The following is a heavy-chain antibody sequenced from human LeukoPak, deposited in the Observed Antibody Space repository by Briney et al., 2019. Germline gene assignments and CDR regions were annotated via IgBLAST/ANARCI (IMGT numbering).Heavy chain of an antibody. V-gene: IGHV1-18*01. CDR3: ARVYHDFWSGYNDY. Sequence: ASVKVSCKASGYTFTSYGISWVRQAPGQGLEWMGWISAYNGNTNYAQKLQGRVTMTTDTSTSTAYMELRSLRSDDTAVYYCARVYHDFWSGYNDYWGQGTLVTVSS. CDR1: GYTFTSYG. CDR2: ISAYNGNT. D-gene: IGHD3-3*01. J-gene: IGHJ4*02.